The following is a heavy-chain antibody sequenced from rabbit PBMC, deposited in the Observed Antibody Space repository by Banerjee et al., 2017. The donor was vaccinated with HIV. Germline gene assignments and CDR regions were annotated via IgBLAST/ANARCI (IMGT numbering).Heavy chain of an antibody. Sequence: QSLEESGGDLVKPGASLTLTCTASGFDFSSNAMWWVRQAPGKGLEWIARINAGSSSAYYASWVISRFTITKTSSTTVTLQMTGLTAADTATYFCARDPYGGVGFDLWGPGTLVTVS. J-gene: IGHJ4*01. D-gene: IGHD4-2*01. CDR1: GFDFSSNA. CDR2: INAGSSSA. CDR3: ARDPYGGVGFDL. V-gene: IGHV1S40*01.